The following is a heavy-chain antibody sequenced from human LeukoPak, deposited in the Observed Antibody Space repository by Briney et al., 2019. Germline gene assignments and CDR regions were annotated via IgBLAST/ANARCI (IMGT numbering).Heavy chain of an antibody. V-gene: IGHV4-34*01. J-gene: IGHJ5*02. Sequence: PSETLSLTCAVYGGSFSGYYWSWIRQPPGKGLEWIGEINHGGSTNYNPSLKSRVTISVDTSKNQFSLKLSSVTAADTAVYYCARGGYCSSTSCFNKHGAWFDPWSQGTLVTVSS. CDR1: GGSFSGYY. D-gene: IGHD2-2*01. CDR3: ARGGYCSSTSCFNKHGAWFDP. CDR2: INHGGST.